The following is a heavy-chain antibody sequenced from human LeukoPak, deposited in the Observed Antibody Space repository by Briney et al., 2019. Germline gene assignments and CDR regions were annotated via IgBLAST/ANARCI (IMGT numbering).Heavy chain of an antibody. J-gene: IGHJ3*02. CDR1: GGSISSSSYY. V-gene: IGHV4-39*07. CDR2: IYYSGST. CDR3: ARGKTIFGVVEDAFDI. D-gene: IGHD3-3*01. Sequence: SETLSLTCTVSGGSISSSSYYWGWIRQPPGKGLEWIGSIYYSGSTYYNPSLKSRVTISVDTSKNQFSLKLSSVTAADTAVYYCARGKTIFGVVEDAFDIWGQGTMVTVSS.